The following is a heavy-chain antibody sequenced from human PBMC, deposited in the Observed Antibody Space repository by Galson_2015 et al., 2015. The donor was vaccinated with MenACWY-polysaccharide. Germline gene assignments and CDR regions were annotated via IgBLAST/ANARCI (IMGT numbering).Heavy chain of an antibody. CDR1: GFTFSSYW. D-gene: IGHD2-21*02. J-gene: IGHJ3*01. Sequence: LRLSCAASGFTFSSYWMHWVRQAPGEGLVWVSRIKTDGSSTSYADSVKGRFTVSRDNAKNTVYLQMNSLRVEDTSVYYCARDPHCGAGCSIHDAFDVWGQGTKVTVSS. CDR3: ARDPHCGAGCSIHDAFDV. V-gene: IGHV3-74*01. CDR2: IKTDGSST.